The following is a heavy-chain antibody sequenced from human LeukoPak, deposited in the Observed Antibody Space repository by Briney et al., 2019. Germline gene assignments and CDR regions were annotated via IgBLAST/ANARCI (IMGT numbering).Heavy chain of an antibody. CDR1: GFSISIYY. CDR2: IYHSRST. J-gene: IGHJ4*02. V-gene: IGHV4-59*08. CDR3: ARVIGYCSSTSCFGYFDY. Sequence: AETLSLTCTVSGFSISIYYWSWIRQPPGKGLEWVGYIYHSRSTNYNPSRKRRVTISVKTSKNQFSLKLSTVTAEDTAVYYCARVIGYCSSTSCFGYFDYWGQGTLVTVSS. D-gene: IGHD2-2*01.